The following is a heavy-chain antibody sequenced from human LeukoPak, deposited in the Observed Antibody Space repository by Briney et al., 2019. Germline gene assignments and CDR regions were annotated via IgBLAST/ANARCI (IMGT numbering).Heavy chain of an antibody. Sequence: GGSLRLSCAASGFTFSSYWMSWVRQAPGKGLEWVANIKQEGSEKYYVDSVKGRFTISRDNAKNSLYLQMNSLRAEDTAVYYCARDYSGWDSYYFDYWGQGTLVTVSS. V-gene: IGHV3-7*01. CDR2: IKQEGSEK. CDR1: GFTFSSYW. D-gene: IGHD6-19*01. J-gene: IGHJ4*02. CDR3: ARDYSGWDSYYFDY.